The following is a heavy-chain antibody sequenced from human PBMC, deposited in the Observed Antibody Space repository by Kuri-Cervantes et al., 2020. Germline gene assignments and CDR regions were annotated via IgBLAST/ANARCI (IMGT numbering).Heavy chain of an antibody. D-gene: IGHD6-19*01. CDR2: ISSSGSTI. V-gene: IGHV3-48*03. J-gene: IGHJ4*02. CDR3: AKRSKAVAGLSTPYYFDY. CDR1: GFTFSSYE. Sequence: GESLKISCAASGFTFSSYELNWVRQAPGKGLEWVSYISSSGSTIYYADSVKGRFTISRDNSKSTLYLQMNSLRAEDTAVYYCAKRSKAVAGLSTPYYFDYWGRGTLVTVSS.